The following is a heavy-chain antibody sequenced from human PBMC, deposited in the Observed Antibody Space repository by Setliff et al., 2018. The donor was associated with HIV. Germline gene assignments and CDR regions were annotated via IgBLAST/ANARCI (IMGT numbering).Heavy chain of an antibody. CDR3: GRGEDYGSGTVYMDV. CDR2: MYYTGTT. CDR1: GYSVSSGYY. V-gene: IGHV4-38-2*01. J-gene: IGHJ6*03. D-gene: IGHD3-10*01. Sequence: SETLSLTCAVSGYSVSSGYYWAWIRQAPGKGLQWIGQMYYTGTTDYNPSLSSRVTISQDKSKNQFSLNLNSLTAADSAVYYCGRGEDYGSGTVYMDVWGKGTTVTVSS.